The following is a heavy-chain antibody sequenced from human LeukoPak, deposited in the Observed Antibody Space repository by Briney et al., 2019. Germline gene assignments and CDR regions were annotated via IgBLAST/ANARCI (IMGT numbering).Heavy chain of an antibody. D-gene: IGHD1-1*01. J-gene: IGHJ4*02. V-gene: IGHV3-66*01. Sequence: GGSLRLSCAASGFTVSSNYMSWVRQAPGKGLEWVSVIYSGGSTYYAASVKGRFTISRDNSKNTLYLQMNSLRAEDTAVYYCARETGVYYFDYWGQGTLVTVSS. CDR1: GFTVSSNY. CDR2: IYSGGST. CDR3: ARETGVYYFDY.